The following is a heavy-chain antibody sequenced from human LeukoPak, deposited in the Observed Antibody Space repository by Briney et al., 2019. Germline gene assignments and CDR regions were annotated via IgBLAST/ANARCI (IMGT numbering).Heavy chain of an antibody. CDR2: IIHIFGTA. CDR1: GGTFSSYA. CDR3: ARGDCSGGSCYVGGGNCFDP. D-gene: IGHD2-15*01. J-gene: IGHJ5*02. V-gene: IGHV1-69*06. Sequence: ASVKVSCKATGGTFSSYAISWVRQAPGQGLEWMGGIIHIFGTANYAQKFQGRVTSTADKSTSTAYMELSSLRSEDTAVYYCARGDCSGGSCYVGGGNCFDPWGQGTLVTVSS.